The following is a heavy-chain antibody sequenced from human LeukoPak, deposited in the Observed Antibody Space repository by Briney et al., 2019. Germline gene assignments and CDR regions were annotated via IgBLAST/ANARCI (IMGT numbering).Heavy chain of an antibody. D-gene: IGHD3-3*01. CDR2: IWYDGSNK. CDR1: GFTFSSYG. J-gene: IGHJ4*02. CDR3: ARGPDFWSGYPNFDY. V-gene: IGHV3-33*01. Sequence: GGSLRLSCAASGFTFSSYGMHWVPQAPGKGLEWVAVIWYDGSNKYYADSVKGRFTISRDNAKNTLYLQMNSLRAEDTAVYYCARGPDFWSGYPNFDYWGQGTLVTVSS.